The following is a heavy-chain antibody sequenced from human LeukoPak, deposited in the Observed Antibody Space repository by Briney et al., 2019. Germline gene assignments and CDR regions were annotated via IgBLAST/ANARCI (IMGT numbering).Heavy chain of an antibody. V-gene: IGHV1-18*01. CDR1: GYTFTSYD. J-gene: IGHJ5*02. CDR2: ISTFNGNT. CDR3: ARVKQLVSPWFDP. D-gene: IGHD6-13*01. Sequence: ASVKVSCKASGYTFTSYDISWVRQAPGQGLEWMGWISTFNGNTDYAQKPQARVTMTTDTSTTTAYMELRSLRSDDTAVYYCARVKQLVSPWFDPWGQGTLVTVSS.